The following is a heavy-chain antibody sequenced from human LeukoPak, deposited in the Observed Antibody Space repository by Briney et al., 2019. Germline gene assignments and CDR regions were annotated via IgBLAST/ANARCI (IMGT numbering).Heavy chain of an antibody. CDR1: GGSISSGDYY. Sequence: SETLSLTCTVSGGSISSGDYYWSWIRQPPGKGLEWIGYIYYSGSTYYNPSLKSRVTISVDTSKIHFSLKLSSETAADTALYYCASSRRYYYGSSGYYAFDIWGQGTMVTVSS. CDR2: IYYSGST. D-gene: IGHD3-22*01. CDR3: ASSRRYYYGSSGYYAFDI. J-gene: IGHJ3*02. V-gene: IGHV4-30-4*08.